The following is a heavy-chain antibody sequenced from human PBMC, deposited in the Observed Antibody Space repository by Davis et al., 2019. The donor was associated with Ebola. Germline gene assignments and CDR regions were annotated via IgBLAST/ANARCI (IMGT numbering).Heavy chain of an antibody. D-gene: IGHD2-2*02. CDR1: GFTFSDYY. CDR2: IYSGGST. Sequence: GGSLRLSCAASGFTFSDYYMSWVRQAPGKGLEWVSVIYSGGSTYYADSVKGRFTISRDNSKNTLYLQMNSLRAEDTAVYYCARPDNLGYCSSTSCYTGYYYYYYGMDVWGQGTTVTVSS. CDR3: ARPDNLGYCSSTSCYTGYYYYYYGMDV. V-gene: IGHV3-66*04. J-gene: IGHJ6*02.